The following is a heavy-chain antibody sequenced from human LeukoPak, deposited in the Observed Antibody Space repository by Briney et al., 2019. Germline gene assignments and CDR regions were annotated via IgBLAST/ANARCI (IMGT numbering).Heavy chain of an antibody. CDR1: GFTFSSYA. D-gene: IGHD1-26*01. Sequence: GGSLRLPCAASGFTFSSYAMHWVRQAPGKGLEWVAVISYDGSNKYYADSVKGRFTISRDNSKNTLYLQMNSLRAEDTAVYYCARDSRDLGAEFDYWGQGTLVTVSS. J-gene: IGHJ4*02. CDR3: ARDSRDLGAEFDY. CDR2: ISYDGSNK. V-gene: IGHV3-30-3*01.